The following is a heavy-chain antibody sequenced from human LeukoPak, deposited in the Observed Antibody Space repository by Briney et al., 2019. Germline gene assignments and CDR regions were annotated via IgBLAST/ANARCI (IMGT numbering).Heavy chain of an antibody. D-gene: IGHD2-21*02. CDR2: INPSGGST. V-gene: IGHV1-46*03. Sequence: ASVKVSCKASGYTLTSNYIHWLRQAPGQGLEWMGIINPSGGSTTYAQKFQGRATMTRDTSTSTVYMELTSLRSEDTAVYYCAKGRSDFFAYYYYLDVWGKGTTVTVSS. CDR3: AKGRSDFFAYYYYLDV. J-gene: IGHJ6*03. CDR1: GYTLTSNY.